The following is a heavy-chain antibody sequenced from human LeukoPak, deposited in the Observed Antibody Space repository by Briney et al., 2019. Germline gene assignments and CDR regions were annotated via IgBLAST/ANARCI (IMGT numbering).Heavy chain of an antibody. V-gene: IGHV3-33*01. CDR1: GFTFSSYG. CDR3: ARHLASPFPSYDYYYGMDV. Sequence: GGSLRLSCAASGFTFSSYGMHWVRQAPGKGLEWVAVIWYDGSNKYYADSVKGRFTISRDNSKNTLYLQMNSLRAEETPVYYFARHLASPFPSYDYYYGMDVWGQGTTVTVSS. J-gene: IGHJ6*02. CDR2: IWYDGSNK. D-gene: IGHD2-2*01.